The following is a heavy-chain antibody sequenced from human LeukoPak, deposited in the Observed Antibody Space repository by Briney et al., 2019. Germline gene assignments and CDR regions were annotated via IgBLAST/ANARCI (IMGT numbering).Heavy chain of an antibody. CDR1: GGSISNYY. V-gene: IGHV4-59*01. Sequence: SETLSLTCTVSGGSISNYYWSWIRQPPGKGLEWIGYIYYSGSTNYNPSLKSRVAISVDTSKNQFSLKLSSVTAADTAVYYCARTIRNCYYYMDVWGKGTTVTVSS. CDR3: ARTIRNCYYYMDV. J-gene: IGHJ6*03. D-gene: IGHD3-3*02. CDR2: IYYSGST.